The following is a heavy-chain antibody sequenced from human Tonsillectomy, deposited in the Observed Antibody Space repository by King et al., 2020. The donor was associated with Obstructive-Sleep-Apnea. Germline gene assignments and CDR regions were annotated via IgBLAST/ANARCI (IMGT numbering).Heavy chain of an antibody. V-gene: IGHV3-9*01. Sequence: QLVQSGGGLVQPGRSLRLSCAASGFSFDDYAMHWVRQAPGKGLEWVSGINWNSGNKGYADSVKGRFTISRDNAKNSLYLQMNSLRAEDTALYYCVKDRAGGVPDAFDIWGQGTMVTVSS. CDR2: INWNSGNK. D-gene: IGHD3-16*01. J-gene: IGHJ3*02. CDR3: VKDRAGGVPDAFDI. CDR1: GFSFDDYA.